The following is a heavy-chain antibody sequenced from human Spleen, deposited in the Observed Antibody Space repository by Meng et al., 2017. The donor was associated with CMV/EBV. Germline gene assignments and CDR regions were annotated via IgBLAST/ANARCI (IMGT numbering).Heavy chain of an antibody. Sequence: GESLKISCAASGFTFSSYAMHWVRQAPGKGLEWVAVISYDGSNKYYADSVKGRFTISRDNSKNTLYLQMNSLRAEDTAVYYCAKEAYDFWSGCMDYWGQGTLVTVSS. V-gene: IGHV3-30*04. CDR3: AKEAYDFWSGCMDY. CDR2: ISYDGSNK. CDR1: GFTFSSYA. J-gene: IGHJ4*02. D-gene: IGHD3-3*01.